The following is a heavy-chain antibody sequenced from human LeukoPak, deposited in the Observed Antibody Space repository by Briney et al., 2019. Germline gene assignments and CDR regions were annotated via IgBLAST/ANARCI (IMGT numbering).Heavy chain of an antibody. Sequence: PSETLSLTCTVSGDSISDYYWSWIRQPPGKGLEWIGRIYTSGSTNYNPSLKSRVTMSVDTSKNQFSLKLSSVTAADTAVYYCARGFNPLHISSRHFDLWGRGTLVTVSS. J-gene: IGHJ2*01. V-gene: IGHV4-4*07. CDR3: ARGFNPLHISSRHFDL. D-gene: IGHD1-14*01. CDR1: GDSISDYY. CDR2: IYTSGST.